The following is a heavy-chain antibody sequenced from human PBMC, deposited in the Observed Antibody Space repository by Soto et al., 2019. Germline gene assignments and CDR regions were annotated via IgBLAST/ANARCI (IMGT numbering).Heavy chain of an antibody. D-gene: IGHD1-26*01. Sequence: QVQLVQSGAEVTEPGASVKVSCKTFGFTFTLHYIHWVRQAPGQGLEWMGMVNAGDGSATYAREFRDKVSMTWDTSTSTVYLDLNSLKSEDTAIYYCARERASFDYWGQGTLVSVSP. CDR2: VNAGDGSA. CDR3: ARERASFDY. V-gene: IGHV1-46*01. J-gene: IGHJ4*02. CDR1: GFTFTLHY.